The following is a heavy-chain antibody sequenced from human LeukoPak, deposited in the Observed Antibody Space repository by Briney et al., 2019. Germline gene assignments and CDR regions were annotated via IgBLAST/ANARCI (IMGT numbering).Heavy chain of an antibody. CDR2: ISGSGGST. CDR3: ARDPYSGNSDSDYFDY. D-gene: IGHD4-23*01. V-gene: IGHV3-23*01. CDR1: GFTFSSYA. Sequence: PGGSLRLSCAASGFTFSSYAMSWVRQAPGKGLEWVSAISGSGGSTYYADSVKGRFTISRDNAKNSLYLQMNSLRAEDTAVYYCARDPYSGNSDSDYFDYWGQGTLVTVSS. J-gene: IGHJ4*02.